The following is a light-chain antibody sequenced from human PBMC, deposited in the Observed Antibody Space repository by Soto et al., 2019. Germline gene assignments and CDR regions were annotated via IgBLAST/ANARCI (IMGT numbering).Light chain of an antibody. Sequence: EIVMTQSPATLSVSPGERATLSCRAGQNIHTNLAWYQQKPGQAPRLLFYGASTGATGLPARFSGSGSGTEFTLTINSLQAEDCAVYYCQHRSDWPGFGQGTRLDIK. CDR3: QHRSDWPG. CDR2: GAS. V-gene: IGKV3-15*01. J-gene: IGKJ5*01. CDR1: QNIHTN.